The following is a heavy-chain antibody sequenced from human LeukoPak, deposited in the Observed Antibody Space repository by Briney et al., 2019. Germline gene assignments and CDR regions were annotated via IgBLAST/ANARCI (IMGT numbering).Heavy chain of an antibody. CDR1: GFTFSNAW. J-gene: IGHJ1*01. D-gene: IGHD1-1*01. V-gene: IGHV3-15*01. CDR2: IKSNSDGATT. CDR3: TTGVPTGREYFHF. Sequence: PGGSLRLSCAASGFTFSNAWMRGVRQAPGRGVEGVGRIKSNSDGATTDYAAFVKGEFTISRDDSKNMLHLQMNSLKTEDTAVYYCTTGVPTGREYFHFWGQGTLVTVSS.